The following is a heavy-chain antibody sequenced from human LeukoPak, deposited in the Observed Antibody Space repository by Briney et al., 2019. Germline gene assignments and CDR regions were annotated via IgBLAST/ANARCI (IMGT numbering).Heavy chain of an antibody. D-gene: IGHD3-9*01. Sequence: GESLKVSCKGSGYSFTSYWIGWVRQMPGKGLEWVGIIYPGDSDTRYSPSFQGQVTISADKSISTAYLQWSSLKASDTAMYYCAARHYDILTGYAFDIWGQGTMVTVSS. V-gene: IGHV5-51*01. CDR3: AARHYDILTGYAFDI. CDR2: IYPGDSDT. CDR1: GYSFTSYW. J-gene: IGHJ3*02.